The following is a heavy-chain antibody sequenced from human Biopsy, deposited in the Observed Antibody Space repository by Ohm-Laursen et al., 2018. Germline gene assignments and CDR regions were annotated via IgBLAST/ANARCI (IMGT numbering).Heavy chain of an antibody. CDR2: VSYWGTT. V-gene: IGHV4-39*01. Sequence: SDTLSLTCSVSTISITNFGDQWDWIRQAHGKGLEWIGTVSYWGTTHYNPSLTSRVTISIDRSQGQFSMRLSSVAAADTAVYYCARRHNDGSGYHYFDYWGQGIRVSVSS. J-gene: IGHJ4*02. CDR1: TISITNFGDQ. D-gene: IGHD3-22*01. CDR3: ARRHNDGSGYHYFDY.